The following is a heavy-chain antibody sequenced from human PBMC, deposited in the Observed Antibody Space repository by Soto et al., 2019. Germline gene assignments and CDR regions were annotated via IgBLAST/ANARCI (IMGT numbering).Heavy chain of an antibody. D-gene: IGHD3-22*01. J-gene: IGHJ3*02. Sequence: GGSLRLSCAASGFTFSTYNLNWVRQAPGKGPEWLSYISSSSDIIYYADSVKGRFTVSRDNAKNSLYLQMNSLRDEDTAVYYWARDRLYYYTGSGFFPGAFDISGHGTMVTVSS. CDR2: ISSSSDII. CDR1: GFTFSTYN. V-gene: IGHV3-48*02. CDR3: ARDRLYYYTGSGFFPGAFDI.